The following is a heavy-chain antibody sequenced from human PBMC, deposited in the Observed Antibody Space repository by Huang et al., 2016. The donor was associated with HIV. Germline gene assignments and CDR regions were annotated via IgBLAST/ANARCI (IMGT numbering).Heavy chain of an antibody. Sequence: QVQLVQSGSELKKPGASVKVSCKASGYTFTTYAMNWVRQAPGQGLEWMGWINTDTGKPTYAQDFTGRFVFSVDTSLNTTYLQISGLKAEDTAVYFCTRAVGLYPGGGYYDYSGPGYWGQGTLVTVSS. J-gene: IGHJ4*02. V-gene: IGHV7-4-1*02. CDR2: INTDTGKP. CDR1: GYTFTTYA. CDR3: TRAVGLYPGGGYYDYSGPGY. D-gene: IGHD3-22*01.